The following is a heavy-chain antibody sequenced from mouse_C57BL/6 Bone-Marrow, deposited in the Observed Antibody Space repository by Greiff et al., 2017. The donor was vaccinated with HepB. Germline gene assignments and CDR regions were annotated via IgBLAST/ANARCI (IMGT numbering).Heavy chain of an antibody. J-gene: IGHJ2*01. Sequence: QVQLQQPGAELVKPGASVKMSCKASGYTFTSYWITWVKQRPGQGLEWIGDIYPGSGSTNYNEKFKSKATLTVATSSSNAYMQLSSLTSEDSAVYYCARITTVVATDYWGQGTTLTVSS. CDR3: ARITTVVATDY. D-gene: IGHD1-1*01. CDR2: IYPGSGST. V-gene: IGHV1-55*01. CDR1: GYTFTSYW.